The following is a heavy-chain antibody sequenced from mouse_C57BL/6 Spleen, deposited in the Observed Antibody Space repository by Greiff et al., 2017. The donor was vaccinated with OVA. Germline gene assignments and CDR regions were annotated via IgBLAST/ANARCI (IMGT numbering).Heavy chain of an antibody. CDR2: IHPNSGST. D-gene: IGHD1-1*01. V-gene: IGHV1-64*01. CDR1: GYTFTSYW. J-gene: IGHJ4*01. CDR3: ARRNYEAMDY. Sequence: QLKQPGAELVKPGASVKLSCKASGYTFTSYWMHWVKQRPGQGLEWIGMIHPNSGSTNYNEKFKSKATLTVDKSSSTAYMQLSSLTSEDSAVYYCARRNYEAMDYWGQGTSVTVSS.